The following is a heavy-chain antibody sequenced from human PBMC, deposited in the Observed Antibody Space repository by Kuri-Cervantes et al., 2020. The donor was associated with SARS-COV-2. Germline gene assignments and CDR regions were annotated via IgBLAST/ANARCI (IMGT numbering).Heavy chain of an antibody. V-gene: IGHV1-2*02. J-gene: IGHJ4*02. CDR3: ATGEPVPPHLQIARRPDFNS. CDR2: INPYSGDT. CDR1: GYIFTGYY. Sequence: ASVKVSCKASGYIFTGYYMQWVRQAPGQGLEWVGWINPYSGDTNYAQKFQGRVTMTRDTSISTAYMELSRLRSDDTAVYYCATGEPVPPHLQIARRPDFNSWGQGTLVTVSS. D-gene: IGHD1-26*01.